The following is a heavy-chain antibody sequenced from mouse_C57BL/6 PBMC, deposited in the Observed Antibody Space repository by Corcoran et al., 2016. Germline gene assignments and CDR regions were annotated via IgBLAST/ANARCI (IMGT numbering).Heavy chain of an antibody. Sequence: EVQLQQAGPELVKPGASVKISCQAYGYTFTDYYMNWVKQSHGKSLEWIGDINPNNGGTSYNQKFKGKATLTVDKSSSTAYMELRSLTSEDSAVYYCARVGNPNDDYWGQGTTLTVSS. CDR3: ARVGNPNDDY. J-gene: IGHJ2*01. CDR1: GYTFTDYY. V-gene: IGHV1-26*01. CDR2: INPNNGGT. D-gene: IGHD2-12*01.